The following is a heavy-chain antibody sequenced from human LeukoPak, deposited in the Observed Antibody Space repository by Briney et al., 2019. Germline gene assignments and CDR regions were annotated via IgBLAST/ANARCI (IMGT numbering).Heavy chain of an antibody. V-gene: IGHV4-59*01. CDR2: IYYSGST. CDR3: ARGSGWYPV. D-gene: IGHD6-19*01. CDR1: GGSISGNY. Sequence: PSETLSLTCTVSGGSISGNYWSWIRQPPGKGLEWIGYIYYSGSTNYNPSLKSRVTISVDTSKNQFSLKLSSVTAADTAVYYCARGSGWYPVWGQGTLVTVSS. J-gene: IGHJ4*02.